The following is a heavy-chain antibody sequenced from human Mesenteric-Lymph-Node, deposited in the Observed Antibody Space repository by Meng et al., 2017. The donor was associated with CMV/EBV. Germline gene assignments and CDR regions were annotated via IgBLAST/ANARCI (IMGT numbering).Heavy chain of an antibody. CDR2: ISSDGSIK. D-gene: IGHD3-10*01. Sequence: GESLKISCAASGFTFSSYGMHWVRQAPGKGLEWVAVISSDGSIKYYADSVKGRFTLSRDNSKNTLYLQMNSLRAEDTAVYYFARDQGYGSGSYWVYWGQGTLVTVSS. CDR3: ARDQGYGSGSYWVY. V-gene: IGHV3-30*19. J-gene: IGHJ4*02. CDR1: GFTFSSYG.